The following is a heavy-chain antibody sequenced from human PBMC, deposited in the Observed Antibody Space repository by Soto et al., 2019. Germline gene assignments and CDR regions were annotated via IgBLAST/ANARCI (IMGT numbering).Heavy chain of an antibody. Sequence: QLQLQESGPGLVKPSETLSLTCTVSGGSIRSTTYYWGWIRQPPGKGLEWIGSIYYSGSTYSNKSLKSRVTISVDTSKNHFSLRLSSVTAADTAVYYCARHGWRYGGRDYYYYGMDVWGQGTTVTVSS. D-gene: IGHD4-17*01. CDR3: ARHGWRYGGRDYYYYGMDV. CDR1: GGSIRSTTYY. CDR2: IYYSGST. V-gene: IGHV4-39*01. J-gene: IGHJ6*02.